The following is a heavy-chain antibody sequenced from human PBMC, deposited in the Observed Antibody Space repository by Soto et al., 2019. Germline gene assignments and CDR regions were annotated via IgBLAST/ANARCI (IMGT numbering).Heavy chain of an antibody. J-gene: IGHJ6*04. CDR2: ISWNSGSI. Sequence: GGSLRLSCAASGFTFDDYAMHWVRQAPGKGLEWVSGISWNSGSIGYADSVKGRFTISRDNAKNSLYLQMNSLRAEDTALYYFAKDIGPPYYDYIWGSYRYEAELDVWGKGTTVTVSS. CDR3: AKDIGPPYYDYIWGSYRYEAELDV. CDR1: GFTFDDYA. D-gene: IGHD3-16*02. V-gene: IGHV3-9*01.